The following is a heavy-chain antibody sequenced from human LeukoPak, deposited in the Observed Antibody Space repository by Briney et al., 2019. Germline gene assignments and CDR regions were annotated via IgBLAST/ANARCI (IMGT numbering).Heavy chain of an antibody. J-gene: IGHJ3*02. CDR2: IKHDGSEK. CDR1: GFTFSSYW. V-gene: IGHV3-7*01. CDR3: ARDPNSDAFDI. Sequence: GGSLRLSCAASGFTFSSYWMSWVRQAPGKGLEWVANIKHDGSEKYYVDSVKGRFTISRDNAKNSLYLQMNSLRAEDTAVYYCARDPNSDAFDIWGQGTMVTVSS. D-gene: IGHD4-23*01.